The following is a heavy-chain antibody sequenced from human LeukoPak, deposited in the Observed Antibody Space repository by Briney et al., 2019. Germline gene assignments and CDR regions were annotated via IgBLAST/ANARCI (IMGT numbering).Heavy chain of an antibody. J-gene: IGHJ5*02. CDR1: GYTFTGYY. D-gene: IGHD6-13*01. Sequence: GASVKVSCKASGYTFTGYYMHWVRQAPGQGLEWMGRINPNSGGTNYAQKFQGRVTMTRDTSISTVYMELSRLRSDDTAVYYCARDLRIEAAGPKYWFDPWGQGTLVTVSS. CDR2: INPNSGGT. CDR3: ARDLRIEAAGPKYWFDP. V-gene: IGHV1-2*06.